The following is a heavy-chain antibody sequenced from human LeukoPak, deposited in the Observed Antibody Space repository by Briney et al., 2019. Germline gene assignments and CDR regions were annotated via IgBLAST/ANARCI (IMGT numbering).Heavy chain of an antibody. J-gene: IGHJ4*02. D-gene: IGHD3-10*01. CDR2: IYYSGST. CDR3: ARVRHHSLDY. CDR1: GGSISSYY. V-gene: IGHV4-59*01. Sequence: PSETLSLTCTVSGGSISSYYWSCIRQPPGKGLEWIGYIYYSGSTNYNPSLKSRVTISVDTSKNQFSLKLSSVTAADTAVYYCARVRHHSLDYWGEGTLVAVSS.